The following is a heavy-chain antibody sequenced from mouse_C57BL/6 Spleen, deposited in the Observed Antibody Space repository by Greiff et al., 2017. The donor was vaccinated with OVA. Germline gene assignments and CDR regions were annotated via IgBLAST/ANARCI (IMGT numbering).Heavy chain of an antibody. CDR1: GYTFTGYW. V-gene: IGHV1-9*01. Sequence: VQLQQSGAELMKPGASVKLSCKASGYTFTGYWIEWVKQRPGHGLEWIGEIYPGSGSTNYNEKFKGKATLTADTSSNTAYMQLSSLTTEDSAIEYCARGGYSNLYDYAMDYWGQGTSVTVSS. D-gene: IGHD2-5*01. CDR3: ARGGYSNLYDYAMDY. J-gene: IGHJ4*01. CDR2: IYPGSGST.